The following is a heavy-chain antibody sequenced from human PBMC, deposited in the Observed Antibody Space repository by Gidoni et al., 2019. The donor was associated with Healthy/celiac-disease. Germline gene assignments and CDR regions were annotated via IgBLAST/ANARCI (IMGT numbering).Heavy chain of an antibody. CDR3: ARELRTMIVN. J-gene: IGHJ4*02. D-gene: IGHD3-22*01. CDR2: IYSGGST. V-gene: IGHV3-53*01. Sequence: EVRPVESGVGLIQAGGAMRRSCAASGFTFSSNYMSWVRQARGKGLECVSVIYSGGSTYYADSVKGRFTNSRDNSKNTLYLQMNSLRAEDTAVYYCARELRTMIVNWGQGTLVTVSS. CDR1: GFTFSSNY.